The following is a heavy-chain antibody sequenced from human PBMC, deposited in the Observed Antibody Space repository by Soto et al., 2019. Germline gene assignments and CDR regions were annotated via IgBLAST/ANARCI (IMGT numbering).Heavy chain of an antibody. CDR2: ISYTGGDT. Sequence: PGGSLRLSCAASGFTFSKYAMTWARQAPGKGLEWVSAISYTGGDTYYVDSVKGRFTVSRDNSKNTLYLQMHSLRAEDTAVYYCAKDRVTNDSSGYYSILTDSWGQGTVVTVSS. V-gene: IGHV3-23*01. J-gene: IGHJ4*02. D-gene: IGHD3-22*01. CDR3: AKDRVTNDSSGYYSILTDS. CDR1: GFTFSKYA.